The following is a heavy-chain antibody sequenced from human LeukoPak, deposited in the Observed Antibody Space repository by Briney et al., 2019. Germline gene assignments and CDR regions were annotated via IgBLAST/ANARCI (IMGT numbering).Heavy chain of an antibody. V-gene: IGHV3-7*01. CDR2: INEDGSDK. J-gene: IGHJ4*02. D-gene: IGHD3-16*01. CDR1: GFTFSNYW. CDR3: ARDTYRFDDF. Sequence: PGGSLRLSCAASGFTFSNYWMTWVRQAPTKGLEWVASINEDGSDKYYVDSVKGRFTMSRDNGKNSPYLQMSSLRAEDTALYYCARDTYRFDDFWGQGTLVTVSS.